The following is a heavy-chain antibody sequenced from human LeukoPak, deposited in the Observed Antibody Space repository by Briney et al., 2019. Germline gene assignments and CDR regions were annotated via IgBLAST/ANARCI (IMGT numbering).Heavy chain of an antibody. CDR1: GGTFRRYA. Sequence: RGAVRVSCKESGGTFRRYAIRWGRQGPGQGVEWRGEIIAIFGTANYAQTLQRRVTITADKSTCTAYMELSSLRSEVTAVYYCARSLTRIAVAGTGPYYYYGMDVWGKGTTVTVSS. J-gene: IGHJ6*04. V-gene: IGHV1-69*06. CDR3: ARSLTRIAVAGTGPYYYYGMDV. CDR2: IIAIFGTA. D-gene: IGHD6-19*01.